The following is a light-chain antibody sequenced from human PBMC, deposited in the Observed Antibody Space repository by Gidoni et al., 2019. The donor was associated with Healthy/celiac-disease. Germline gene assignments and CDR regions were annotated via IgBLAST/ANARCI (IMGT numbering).Light chain of an antibody. CDR1: SSNMGNNY. CDR3: GTWDSSLSAGV. J-gene: IGLJ2*01. Sequence: HSVLTQPPSVSAAPGQKVTLSCYGSSSNMGNNYVSRYQQLPGTAPKLLIYENNKRPAGSPARFSGSKSGTAATLGITGLQTGDEADYYCGTWDSSLSAGVFGGGTKLTVL. CDR2: ENN. V-gene: IGLV1-51*02.